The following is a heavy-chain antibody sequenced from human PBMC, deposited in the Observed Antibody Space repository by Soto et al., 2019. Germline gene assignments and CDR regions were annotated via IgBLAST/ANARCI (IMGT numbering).Heavy chain of an antibody. CDR1: GGTFSSYA. D-gene: IGHD6-19*01. Sequence: VQVSCKASGGTFSSYAIIWVRQAPGQGLEWMGGIIPIFGTANYAQKFQGRVTITADESTSTAYMELSSLRSEDTAVYYCARSPRTIAVAGTLGYWGQGTLVTVSS. V-gene: IGHV1-69*13. CDR2: IIPIFGTA. CDR3: ARSPRTIAVAGTLGY. J-gene: IGHJ4*02.